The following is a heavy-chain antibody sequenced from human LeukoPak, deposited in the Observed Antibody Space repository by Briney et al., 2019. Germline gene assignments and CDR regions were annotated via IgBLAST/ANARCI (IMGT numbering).Heavy chain of an antibody. Sequence: GGSLRLSCAASGFNVSGNYMSWVGQAPGKGLEWVSVIYRGGDTYYADSVKGRFTVSRDISKNTLYLQMNSLRAEDTAVYYCASISNWGQAILVTVSS. J-gene: IGHJ4*02. CDR3: ASISN. V-gene: IGHV3-53*01. CDR1: GFNVSGNY. CDR2: IYRGGDT.